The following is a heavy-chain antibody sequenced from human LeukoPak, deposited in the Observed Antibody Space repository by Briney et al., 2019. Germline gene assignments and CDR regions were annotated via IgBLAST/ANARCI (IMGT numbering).Heavy chain of an antibody. CDR1: GFTFSSYA. CDR2: ISGSGGST. Sequence: GGSLRLSCAASGFTFSSYAMSWVRQAPGEGLEWVSAISGSGGSTYYADSVKGRFTISRDNSKNTLYLQMNSLRAEDTAVYYCAKDGSAYYYDSSGYYPDYWGQGTLVTVSS. D-gene: IGHD3-22*01. CDR3: AKDGSAYYYDSSGYYPDY. J-gene: IGHJ4*02. V-gene: IGHV3-23*01.